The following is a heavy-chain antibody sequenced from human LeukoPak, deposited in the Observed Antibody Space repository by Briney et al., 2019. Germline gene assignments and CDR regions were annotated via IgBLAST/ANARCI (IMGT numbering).Heavy chain of an antibody. V-gene: IGHV3-48*03. CDR1: GFTFSSYE. D-gene: IGHD3-10*01. CDR2: ISSSGSTI. J-gene: IGHJ4*02. Sequence: GGSLRLSCAASGFTFSSYEMNWVRQAPGKGLEWVSYISSSGSTIYYADSVKGRFTISRDNAKNSLYLQMNSLRAEDTAVYYCASYGSGSYYNYYFDYWGQGTLVTASS. CDR3: ASYGSGSYYNYYFDY.